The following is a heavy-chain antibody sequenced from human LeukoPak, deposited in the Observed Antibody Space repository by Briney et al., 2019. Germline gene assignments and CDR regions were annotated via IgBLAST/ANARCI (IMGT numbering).Heavy chain of an antibody. Sequence: PSETLSLTCAVSGGSISSSNWWSWVRQPPGKGLEWIGEIYHSGSTNSNPSLKSRVTISVDKFKNQFSLKLSSVTAADTAVYYCAREFSHSSGWYRVFDYWGQGTLVTVSS. CDR1: GGSISSSNW. V-gene: IGHV4-4*02. CDR2: IYHSGST. J-gene: IGHJ4*02. CDR3: AREFSHSSGWYRVFDY. D-gene: IGHD6-19*01.